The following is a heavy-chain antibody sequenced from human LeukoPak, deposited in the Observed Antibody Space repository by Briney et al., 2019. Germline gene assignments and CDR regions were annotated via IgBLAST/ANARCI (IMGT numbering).Heavy chain of an antibody. CDR2: LYVNENR. D-gene: IGHD1-26*01. CDR1: GPIVSTNY. V-gene: IGHV3-53*01. Sequence: GGSLRLSCAVSGPIVSTNYMSWVRQAPGKGLEWISILYVNENRYYADSVKGRFIISRGTSKNTLYLQMNSLRAEDTAMYYCVREDLGVDYWGQGTLVTASS. CDR3: VREDLGVDY. J-gene: IGHJ4*02.